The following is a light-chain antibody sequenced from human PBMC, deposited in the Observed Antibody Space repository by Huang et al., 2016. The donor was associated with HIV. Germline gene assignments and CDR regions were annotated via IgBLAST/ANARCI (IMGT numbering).Light chain of an antibody. CDR1: QSISSW. J-gene: IGKJ5*01. CDR2: KAS. Sequence: DIQMTQSPSTLSASVGDRVTITCRDSQSISSWLAWYQQKPGKAPKLLIYKASSLESGVPSRFSGSGSGTEFTLTISSLQSDDSATYYCQQYNSYSITFGQGTRLEIK. V-gene: IGKV1-5*03. CDR3: QQYNSYSIT.